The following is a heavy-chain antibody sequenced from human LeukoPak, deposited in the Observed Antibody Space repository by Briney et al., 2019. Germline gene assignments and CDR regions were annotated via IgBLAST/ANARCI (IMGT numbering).Heavy chain of an antibody. CDR3: ASMYSGMAFDI. D-gene: IGHD2-21*01. CDR2: INPSGGST. CDR1: GYTFTTYY. V-gene: IGHV1-46*01. J-gene: IGHJ3*02. Sequence: ASVKVSFKAAGYTFTTYYMHWVRQAPGQGLEWMGTINPSGGSTSYAQKFQGRVTMTRDTSTSTVYMELSSLRSEDTAVYYCASMYSGMAFDIWGQGTMVIVSS.